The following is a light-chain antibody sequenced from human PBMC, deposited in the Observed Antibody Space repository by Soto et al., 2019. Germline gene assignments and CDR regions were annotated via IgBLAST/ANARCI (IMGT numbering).Light chain of an antibody. CDR3: QQYTDRPRT. CDR2: GAS. V-gene: IGKV3-20*01. Sequence: EIVLTQSPGTLSLSPGDRATLSCRASQSVRSSYLAWYQQIPGQAPRLLIYGASSRATGIPDRFSGSVSGTEFTLTISGLQSGDFAVYFCQQYTDRPRTFGQGTKVDI. J-gene: IGKJ1*01. CDR1: QSVRSSY.